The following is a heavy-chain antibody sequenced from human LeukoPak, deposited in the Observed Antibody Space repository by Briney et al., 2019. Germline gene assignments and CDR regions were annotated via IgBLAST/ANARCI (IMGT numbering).Heavy chain of an antibody. CDR3: ARAATAIAAAGPRAHAFDI. D-gene: IGHD6-13*01. CDR1: GGSISSSSYY. CDR2: ISYSGTT. Sequence: SETLSLTCTVSGGSISSSSYYWGWIRQPPGKGLEWIGSISYSGTTYYSPSLKSRVTISVDTSKNQFSLRLSSVTAADTAVYYCARAATAIAAAGPRAHAFDIWGQGTMVTVSS. J-gene: IGHJ3*02. V-gene: IGHV4-39*07.